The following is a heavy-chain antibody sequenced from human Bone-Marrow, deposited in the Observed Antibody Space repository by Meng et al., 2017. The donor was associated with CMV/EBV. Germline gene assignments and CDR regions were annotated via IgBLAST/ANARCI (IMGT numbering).Heavy chain of an antibody. CDR2: ISNSGNT. V-gene: IGHV4-59*01. J-gene: IGHJ5*02. CDR3: ARGPHPSYCSSTSCYTWFDP. Sequence: SETLSLTCTVSGGSISSYYWSWIRQPTGKGLEWVGYISNSGNTNYNPSLSRRVTISVDTSKSQFSLKLNSVTAADTAVYYCARGPHPSYCSSTSCYTWFDPWGQGTLVTVSS. CDR1: GGSISSYY. D-gene: IGHD2-2*02.